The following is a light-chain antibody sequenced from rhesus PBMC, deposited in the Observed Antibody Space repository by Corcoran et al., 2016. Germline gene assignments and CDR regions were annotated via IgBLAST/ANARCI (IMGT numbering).Light chain of an antibody. CDR1: NIESKS. CDR2: VDS. J-gene: IGLJ6*01. CDR3: QVWDSVNKYDV. V-gene: IGLV3-25*02. Sequence: SYDLTQPPSVSVASGQTARITCGGDNIESKSVHWYQQKQPQAPVLVMYVDSRRPSGIPERFSGSNSGNTATLTISRVEAGDEADYYCQVWDSVNKYDVFGSGTKLTVL.